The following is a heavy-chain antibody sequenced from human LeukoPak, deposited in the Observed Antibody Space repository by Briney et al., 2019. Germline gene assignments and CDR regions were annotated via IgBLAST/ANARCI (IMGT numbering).Heavy chain of an antibody. CDR2: ISYDGSNK. V-gene: IGHV3-30*04. J-gene: IGHJ4*02. CDR1: GFTFSSHA. D-gene: IGHD6-13*01. Sequence: PGRSLRLSCAASGFTFSSHAMHWVRQAPGKGLEWVAVISYDGSNKYYADSVKGRFTISRDNSKNTLYLQMNSLRAEDTAVYYCAKDRSGSWSFDYWGQGTLVTVS. CDR3: AKDRSGSWSFDY.